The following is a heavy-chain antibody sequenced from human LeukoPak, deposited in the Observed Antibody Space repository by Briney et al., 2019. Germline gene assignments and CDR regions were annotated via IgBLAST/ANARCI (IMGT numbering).Heavy chain of an antibody. V-gene: IGHV3-7*01. CDR1: GFTFSNYW. CDR3: ARKSGDPFDS. CDR2: INEDGSER. D-gene: IGHD4-17*01. J-gene: IGHJ4*02. Sequence: GGSLRLSCAASGFTFSNYWRSWVRQAPGKGLEGVAHINEDGSERYYVASVEGRFTISRDNARNSLYVQMNILRAEDTAVYYCARKSGDPFDSWGQGALVAVSS.